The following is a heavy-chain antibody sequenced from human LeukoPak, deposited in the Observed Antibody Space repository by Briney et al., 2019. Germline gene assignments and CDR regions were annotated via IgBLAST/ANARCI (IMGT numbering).Heavy chain of an antibody. J-gene: IGHJ4*02. CDR1: GGSISSGDYY. V-gene: IGHV4-30-4*01. D-gene: IGHD3-16*02. CDR2: IYYSGST. CDR3: ARISTFGGVIVFDY. Sequence: SQTLSLTCTVSGGSISSGDYYWSWIRQPPGKGLEWIGYIYYSGSTYYNPSLKSRVTISVDTSKNQFSLKLSFVTAADTAVYYCARISTFGGVIVFDYWGQGTLVTVSS.